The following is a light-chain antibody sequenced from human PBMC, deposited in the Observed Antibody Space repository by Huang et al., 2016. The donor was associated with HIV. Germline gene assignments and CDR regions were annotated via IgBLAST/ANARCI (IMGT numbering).Light chain of an antibody. CDR1: QGVSNN. J-gene: IGKJ1*01. CDR3: QHYNNWPPWT. V-gene: IGKV3D-15*01. Sequence: EIVMTQSPATLSVSPGERATLSCRASQGVSNNIAWYQQKPGTTPRLRIHGASTRATGIAANFSGRGSGTDFTLTITSLQPEDSAVYYCQHYNNWPPWTFGPGTQVEI. CDR2: GAS.